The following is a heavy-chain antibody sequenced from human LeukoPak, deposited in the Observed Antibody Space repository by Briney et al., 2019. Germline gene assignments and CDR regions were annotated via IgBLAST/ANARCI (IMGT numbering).Heavy chain of an antibody. V-gene: IGHV4-39*01. D-gene: IGHD5-24*01. CDR2: ISDIGST. CDR3: ARRRDAQLSPSLRGFDP. J-gene: IGHJ5*02. Sequence: ASETLSLTCSVSGGSISSSSYNWGWIRQSPGKGLEWIGGISDIGSTYYDLSLKSRVTISRDTSKNQVSLKMSSVTAADTAVYYCARRRDAQLSPSLRGFDPWGQGLLVTVSS. CDR1: GGSISSSSYN.